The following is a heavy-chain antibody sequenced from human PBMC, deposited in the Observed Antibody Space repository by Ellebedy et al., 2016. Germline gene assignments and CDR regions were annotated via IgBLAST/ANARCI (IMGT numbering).Heavy chain of an antibody. Sequence: GGSLRLSCAASGFTFSSDWMHWVRQGPGKGLVWVSRINSDGRSTSYADSVKGRFTISRDNAKNTLYLKMNSLTAEDTAVYYCARDPHGYSSGLYPSPHDAFDIWGQGTMVTVSS. CDR1: GFTFSSDW. J-gene: IGHJ3*02. CDR3: ARDPHGYSSGLYPSPHDAFDI. V-gene: IGHV3-74*01. D-gene: IGHD6-19*01. CDR2: INSDGRST.